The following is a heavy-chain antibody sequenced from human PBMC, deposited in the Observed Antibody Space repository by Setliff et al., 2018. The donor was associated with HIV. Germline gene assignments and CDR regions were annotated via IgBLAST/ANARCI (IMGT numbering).Heavy chain of an antibody. J-gene: IGHJ5*02. CDR1: GYTFTNYG. V-gene: IGHV1-18*01. CDR3: ARASWTVGPAAPGSWFDP. CDR2: ISTYSWNT. Sequence: ASVKVSCKASGYTFTNYGISWVRQAPGQGLEWMGWISTYSWNTYYSQKLQGRVSMTADTATSTAYMELRSLRFDDTAVYYCARASWTVGPAAPGSWFDPWGQGTLVTVS. D-gene: IGHD2-2*01.